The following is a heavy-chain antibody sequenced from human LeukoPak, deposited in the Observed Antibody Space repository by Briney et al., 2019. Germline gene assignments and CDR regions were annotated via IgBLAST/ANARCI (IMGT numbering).Heavy chain of an antibody. CDR1: GLTFSDYY. D-gene: IGHD6-19*01. Sequence: GGSLRLSCTASGLTFSDYYMTWIRQAPGKGLEWVSYISSSGASTYYADSVKGRFTIPRDSAKNSLVLHMNSLRAEDTAVYYWATSNLAVAGPDLFDCWGQGTLVTVSS. V-gene: IGHV3-11*04. J-gene: IGHJ4*02. CDR2: ISSSGAST. CDR3: ATSNLAVAGPDLFDC.